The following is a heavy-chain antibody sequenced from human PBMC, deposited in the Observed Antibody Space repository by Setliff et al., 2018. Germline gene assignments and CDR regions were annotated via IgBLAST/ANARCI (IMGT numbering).Heavy chain of an antibody. CDR3: ARGGMAAAGRKGVFEY. J-gene: IGHJ4*02. D-gene: IGHD6-13*01. V-gene: IGHV1-46*01. CDR1: GYAFTSYY. CDR2: INTGGGSA. Sequence: ASVKVSCKASGYAFTSYYMYWVRQAPGQGLEWMGTINTGGGSASIVDQFQGRVTMTRDTSTSTIYLELTSLRSEDTAVYCCARGGMAAAGRKGVFEYWGQGSLVTVSS.